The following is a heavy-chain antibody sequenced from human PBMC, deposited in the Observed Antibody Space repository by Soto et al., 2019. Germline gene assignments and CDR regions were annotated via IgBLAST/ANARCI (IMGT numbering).Heavy chain of an antibody. CDR3: ARGGQECSNSGCGYIYDGMDV. D-gene: IGHD1-26*01. J-gene: IGHJ6*02. CDR1: GYTFSHYG. V-gene: IGHV1-18*01. Sequence: GASVKVSCKASGYTFSHYGIGWVRQAPGQGLEWMGWISAYNGNRHFAEGLRGRITMTTNITTSTADMELRSLSSDDTAVYYCARGGQECSNSGCGYIYDGMDVWGQGTTVTVSS. CDR2: ISAYNGNR.